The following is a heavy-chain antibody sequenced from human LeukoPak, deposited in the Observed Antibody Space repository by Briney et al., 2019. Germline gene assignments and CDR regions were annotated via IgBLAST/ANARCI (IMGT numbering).Heavy chain of an antibody. Sequence: GASVKVSCKVSGDTLTELSMHWVRQAPGQGLEWMGWINPNSGGTNYAQKLQGRVTMTTDTSTSTAYMELRSLRSDDTAVYYCARTGIVGASHFDYWGQGTLVTVSS. CDR1: GDTLTELS. CDR2: INPNSGGT. V-gene: IGHV1-2*02. J-gene: IGHJ4*02. D-gene: IGHD1-26*01. CDR3: ARTGIVGASHFDY.